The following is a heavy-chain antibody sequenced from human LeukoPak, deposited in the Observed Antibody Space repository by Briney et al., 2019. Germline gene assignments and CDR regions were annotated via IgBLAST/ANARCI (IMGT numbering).Heavy chain of an antibody. V-gene: IGHV1-69*13. CDR3: ARGGAPSYGDYAGWFDP. J-gene: IGHJ5*02. Sequence: SVKVSCKASGGTFSSYAISWVRQAPGQGLEWMGGIIPIFGTANYAQKFQGGVTITADESTSTAYMELSSLRSEDTAVYYCARGGAPSYGDYAGWFDPWGQGTLVTVSS. CDR2: IIPIFGTA. D-gene: IGHD4-17*01. CDR1: GGTFSSYA.